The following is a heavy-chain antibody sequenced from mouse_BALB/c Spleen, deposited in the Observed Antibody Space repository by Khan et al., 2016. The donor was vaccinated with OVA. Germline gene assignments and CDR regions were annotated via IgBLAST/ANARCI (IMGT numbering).Heavy chain of an antibody. Sequence: QVQLQQSGAELVRPGTSVKMSCKAAGYTFINYWIGWVKQRPGHGLEWIGDIYPGGGYSKSNEKFKGQATLTADTSSSTAYMQLSSLTSEDAAIYYCAKGGYDGSDVWGAGTTVTVSS. J-gene: IGHJ1*01. CDR3: AKGGYDGSDV. V-gene: IGHV1-63*02. CDR1: GYTFINYW. D-gene: IGHD2-2*01. CDR2: IYPGGGYS.